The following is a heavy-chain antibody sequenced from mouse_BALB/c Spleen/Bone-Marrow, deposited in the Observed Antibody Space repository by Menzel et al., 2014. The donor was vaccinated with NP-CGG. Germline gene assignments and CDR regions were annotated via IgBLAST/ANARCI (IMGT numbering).Heavy chain of an antibody. CDR3: ARERYYGNGRIFEY. Sequence: VQVVESGGGLVQPGGSLKLSCAASGFTFSSYGMSWVRQTPEKRLVLVATFNSNGGSAYYPDSVKGRFTISRDNAKNTLYLQMSSLKAEDTAMYYCARERYYGNGRIFEYWGQGTTLTVSS. J-gene: IGHJ2*01. D-gene: IGHD1-1*01. CDR2: FNSNGGSA. V-gene: IGHV5-6-3*01. CDR1: GFTFSSYG.